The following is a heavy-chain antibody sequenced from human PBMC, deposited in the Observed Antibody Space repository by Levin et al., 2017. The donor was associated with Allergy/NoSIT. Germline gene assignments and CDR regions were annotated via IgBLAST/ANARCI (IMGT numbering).Heavy chain of an antibody. CDR2: IYDSGSA. CDR3: ARVAWDYDILTGYSRGVGYFDY. D-gene: IGHD3-9*01. V-gene: IGHV4-4*02. J-gene: IGHJ4*02. Sequence: SETLSLTCAVSGGSSSSSNWWNWVRQPPGKGMEWIGEIYDSGSANYNPSLKSRVTISVDKSKNHFSLKLNSVTAADTAVYYCARVAWDYDILTGYSRGVGYFDYWGQGTLVTVSS. CDR1: GGSSSSSNW.